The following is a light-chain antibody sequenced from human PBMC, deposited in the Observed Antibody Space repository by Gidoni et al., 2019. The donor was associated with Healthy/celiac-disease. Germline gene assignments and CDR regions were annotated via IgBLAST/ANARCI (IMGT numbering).Light chain of an antibody. J-gene: IGKJ2*01. CDR3: QQYNNWPPMYT. CDR1: QSVSSN. Sequence: EIAMTQSPSTLSVSPGERATLSCRASQSVSSNLAWYQQQPGQAPRLLIYGASTRATGIPARFSGSGSGTEFTLTISSLQSEDFAVYYCQQYNNWPPMYTFGQGTKLEIK. CDR2: GAS. V-gene: IGKV3-15*01.